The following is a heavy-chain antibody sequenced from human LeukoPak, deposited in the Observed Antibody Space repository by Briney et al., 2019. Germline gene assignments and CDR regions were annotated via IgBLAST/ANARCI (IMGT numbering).Heavy chain of an antibody. CDR2: ISPTGAGT. J-gene: IGHJ3*01. D-gene: IGHD2-2*02. Sequence: GGSLRLSCAASGFTFNGCAMSWVRQAPGKGLEWVSTISPTGAGTYYADSVKGLFTISRDNSKNTLYLEMNSLRAEGTAVYYCAKYTERAFDVWGQGTTVTVSS. CDR1: GFTFNGCA. CDR3: AKYTERAFDV. V-gene: IGHV3-23*01.